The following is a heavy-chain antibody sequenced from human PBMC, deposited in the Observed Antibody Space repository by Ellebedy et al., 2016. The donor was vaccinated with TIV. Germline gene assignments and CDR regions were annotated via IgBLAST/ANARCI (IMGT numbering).Heavy chain of an antibody. J-gene: IGHJ6*02. CDR2: ISGSGGST. CDR1: GFTFSSYA. V-gene: IGHV3-23*01. Sequence: GGSLRLSXAASGFTFSSYAMSWVRQAPGKGLEWVSAISGSGGSTYYADSVKGRFTISRDNSKNTLYLQMNSLRAEDTAVYYCAKARSSSWYGVDGMDVWGQGTTVTVSS. CDR3: AKARSSSWYGVDGMDV. D-gene: IGHD6-13*01.